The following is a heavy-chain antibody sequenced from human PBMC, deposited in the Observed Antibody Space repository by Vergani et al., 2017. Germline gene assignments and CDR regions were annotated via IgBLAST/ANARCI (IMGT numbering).Heavy chain of an antibody. CDR2: IFSDDEK. CDR3: ARIQAYSSGYYYPYYFDY. J-gene: IGHJ4*02. V-gene: IGHV2-26*01. CDR1: GFSLSNARMG. D-gene: IGHD3-22*01. Sequence: QVTLKESGPVLVKPTETLTLTCTVSGFSLSNARMGVSWIRQPPGKALGWLAHIFSDDEKSYSTSLKSRLNISKDTSKSQVVLTMTNLDPVDTATYYCARIQAYSSGYYYPYYFDYCGQGTLVTVSS.